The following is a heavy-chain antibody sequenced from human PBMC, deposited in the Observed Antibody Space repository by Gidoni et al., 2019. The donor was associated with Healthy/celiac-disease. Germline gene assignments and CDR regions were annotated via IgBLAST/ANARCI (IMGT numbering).Heavy chain of an antibody. J-gene: IGHJ4*02. V-gene: IGHV5-10-1*03. CDR3: ARLVGGVGATLDY. CDR1: GYSFTSYW. CDR2: IDPRYSYT. D-gene: IGHD1-26*01. Sequence: EVQLVQSGAEVKKPGESLRISCKGSGYSFTSYWISWVRQRPGKGMEWMGRIDPRYSYTNYNPSFQGHVTISADKSISTAYVQWSSLKASDTAMYYCARLVGGVGATLDYWGQGTLVTVSS.